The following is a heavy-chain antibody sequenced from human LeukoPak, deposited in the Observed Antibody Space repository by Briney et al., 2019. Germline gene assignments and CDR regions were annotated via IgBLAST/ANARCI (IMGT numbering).Heavy chain of an antibody. Sequence: ASVKVSCKASGYTFTGYYMHWVRQAPGQGLEWMGWINPNSGGTNYAQKFQGRVTMTRDTSISTAYMELSRLRSDDTAVYYCARVIAAAGTYLDYWGQGTLVTVSS. J-gene: IGHJ4*02. D-gene: IGHD6-13*01. V-gene: IGHV1-2*02. CDR3: ARVIAAAGTYLDY. CDR1: GYTFTGYY. CDR2: INPNSGGT.